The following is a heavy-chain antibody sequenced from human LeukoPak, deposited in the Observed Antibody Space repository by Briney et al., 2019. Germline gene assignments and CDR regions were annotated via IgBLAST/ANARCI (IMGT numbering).Heavy chain of an antibody. J-gene: IGHJ3*02. CDR2: IYHSGST. V-gene: IGHV4-4*02. D-gene: IGHD3-10*01. CDR3: ARVGVLWFGELYPAFDI. Sequence: SGTLSLTCAVSGGSISSSNWWSWVRQPPGKGLEWIGEIYHSGSTNYNPSLKSRVTISVDKSKNQFSLKLSSVPAADTAVYYCARVGVLWFGELYPAFDIWGQGTMVTVSS. CDR1: GGSISSSNW.